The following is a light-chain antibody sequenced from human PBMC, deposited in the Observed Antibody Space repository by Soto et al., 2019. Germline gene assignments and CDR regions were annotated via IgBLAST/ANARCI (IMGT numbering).Light chain of an antibody. J-gene: IGKJ1*01. Sequence: EIVMTQSPATLSVSPGGRATLSCSASQSISDTLAWYQQKPGQAPRLLIYGASKRATGFSARFSGSGSGTDFTLTISSLQSEDFAVYYCQQYNNWPWTFGQGTKVDIK. CDR2: GAS. V-gene: IGKV3-15*01. CDR1: QSISDT. CDR3: QQYNNWPWT.